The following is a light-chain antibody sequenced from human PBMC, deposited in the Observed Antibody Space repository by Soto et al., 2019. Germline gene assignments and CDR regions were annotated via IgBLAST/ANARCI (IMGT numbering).Light chain of an antibody. CDR2: GAS. J-gene: IGKJ2*01. CDR3: QQYGSSPYT. CDR1: QSVSSSY. Sequence: EIVLTQSPGTLSLSPGERATLSCRASQSVSSSYLAWYQQKPGQAPRLLIYGASSRATGIPDRFSGSGSGTDLTLTISRLEPEDFAVYSCQQYGSSPYTFGQGTKLEIK. V-gene: IGKV3-20*01.